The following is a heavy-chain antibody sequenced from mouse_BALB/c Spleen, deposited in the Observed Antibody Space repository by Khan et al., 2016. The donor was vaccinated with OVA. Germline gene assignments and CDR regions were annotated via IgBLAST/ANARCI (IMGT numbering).Heavy chain of an antibody. J-gene: IGHJ3*01. D-gene: IGHD2-2*01. CDR2: IDTFSGGT. V-gene: IGHV1S135*01. Sequence: VQLQQSGPELMKPGASVKISCKASGYSFTSYYIHWVMQSHGTSLEWIGYIDTFSGGTTYNQKFKGKATLTVDKYSSTAYIHLSNLTSEDSAVYYCTRHGYVAWFTYWGQGTLVTVSA. CDR3: TRHGYVAWFTY. CDR1: GYSFTSYY.